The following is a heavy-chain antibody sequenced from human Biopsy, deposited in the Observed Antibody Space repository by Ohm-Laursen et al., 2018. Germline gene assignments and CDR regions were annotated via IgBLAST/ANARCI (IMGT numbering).Heavy chain of an antibody. V-gene: IGHV4-59*02. CDR3: ARDSGILNYGNFKYYHYYGMDV. Sequence: TLSLTCTVSGDSVTKYYWSWIRQPPGKGLEWIGHIYYSVMTYYNPSLQSRVSISVDTSRNQVSLTLSSVTAADTAVYYCARDSGILNYGNFKYYHYYGMDVWGQETKVTVSS. J-gene: IGHJ6*02. D-gene: IGHD4-11*01. CDR1: GDSVTKYY. CDR2: IYYSVMT.